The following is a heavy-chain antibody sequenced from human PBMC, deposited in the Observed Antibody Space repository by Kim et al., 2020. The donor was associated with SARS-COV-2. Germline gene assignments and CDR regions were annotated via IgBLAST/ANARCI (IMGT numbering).Heavy chain of an antibody. J-gene: IGHJ4*02. D-gene: IGHD5-12*01. CDR2: ISYDGSNK. CDR3: ARGHGGYRVYFDY. Sequence: GGSLRLSCAASGFTFSSYAMHWVRQAPGKGLEWVAVISYDGSNKYYADSVKGRFTISRDNSKNTLYLQMNSLRAEDTAVYYCARGHGGYRVYFDYWGQGTLVTVSS. V-gene: IGHV3-30-3*01. CDR1: GFTFSSYA.